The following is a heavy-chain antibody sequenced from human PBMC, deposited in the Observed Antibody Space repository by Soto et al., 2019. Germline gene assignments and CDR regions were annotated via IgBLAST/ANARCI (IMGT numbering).Heavy chain of an antibody. Sequence: QVHLVESGGGVVQPGTSLRLSCAASGLTFSTYDMHWVRQAPGKGLEWVALTWSDGSRTFYADSVKGRFTISRDNSKNTLYLQMHSLRAEDTAVYYCAGEPKGGAYDMDVWGQGTTVTVSS. CDR1: GLTFSTYD. CDR2: TWSDGSRT. V-gene: IGHV3-33*01. CDR3: AGEPKGGAYDMDV. D-gene: IGHD3-16*01. J-gene: IGHJ6*02.